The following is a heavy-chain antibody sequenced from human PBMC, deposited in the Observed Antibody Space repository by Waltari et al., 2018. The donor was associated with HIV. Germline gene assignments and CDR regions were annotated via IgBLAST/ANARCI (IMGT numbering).Heavy chain of an antibody. CDR1: GGSVSSGSYY. CDR2: IYYSGST. Sequence: QVQLQESGPGLVKPSETLSLTCTVSGGSVSSGSYYWSWIRQPPGKGLEWIGYIYYSGSTNYNPSLKSRVTISVDTSKNQFSLKLSSVTAADTAVYYCARGSLSHFDYWGQGTLVTVSS. V-gene: IGHV4-61*01. CDR3: ARGSLSHFDY. J-gene: IGHJ4*02.